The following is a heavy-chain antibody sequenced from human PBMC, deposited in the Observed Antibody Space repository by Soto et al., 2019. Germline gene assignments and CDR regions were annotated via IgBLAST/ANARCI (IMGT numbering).Heavy chain of an antibody. D-gene: IGHD1-26*01. CDR2: MYYGGST. Sequence: QVQLQESGPGVVKPAETLSLTCNVSGGSIGTSYWSWVWQPPEKGLEFIGYMYYGGSTNYNPSLKSRVTISIDTSKNQFSLSLTSVTAADTAMYYCAKVAYRSFDVWGQGTMVTVSS. V-gene: IGHV4-59*12. CDR1: GGSIGTSY. CDR3: AKVAYRSFDV. J-gene: IGHJ3*01.